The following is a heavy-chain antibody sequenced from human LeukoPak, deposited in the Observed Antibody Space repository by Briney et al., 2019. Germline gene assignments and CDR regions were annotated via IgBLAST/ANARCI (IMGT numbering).Heavy chain of an antibody. CDR1: GFTFSSSA. Sequence: GGSLRLSCAASGFTFSSSAMTWVRQAPGKGLEWVSGISDSGSSTYYADSVKGRFTISRDNSRNSLYLQMNSLRPEDTALYYCAKRLVNHGTTDWGQGTLVTVSS. V-gene: IGHV3-23*01. D-gene: IGHD1-7*01. CDR3: AKRLVNHGTTD. CDR2: ISDSGSST. J-gene: IGHJ4*02.